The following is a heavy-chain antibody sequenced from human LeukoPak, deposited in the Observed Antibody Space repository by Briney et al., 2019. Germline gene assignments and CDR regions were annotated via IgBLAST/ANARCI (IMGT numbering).Heavy chain of an antibody. Sequence: SETLSLTCAVYGGSFSGYYWSWIRQPPGKGLGWIGEINHSGSTNYNPSLKSRVTISVDTSKNQFSLKLSSVTAADTAVYYCTLLGYGHDYWGQGTLVTVSS. CDR1: GGSFSGYY. D-gene: IGHD5-12*01. V-gene: IGHV4-34*01. CDR2: INHSGST. CDR3: TLLGYGHDY. J-gene: IGHJ4*02.